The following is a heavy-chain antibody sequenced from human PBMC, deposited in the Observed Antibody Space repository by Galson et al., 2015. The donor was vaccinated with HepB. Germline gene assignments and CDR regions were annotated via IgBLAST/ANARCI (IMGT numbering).Heavy chain of an antibody. J-gene: IGHJ3*02. D-gene: IGHD2-15*01. CDR1: GFTFSNNR. CDR2: IHRDGSET. CDR3: AREEGLYCIRSSCLDALDI. Sequence: SLRLSCAASGFTFSNNRMSWVRQAPGKGLEWVANIHRDGSETHYVDSVKGRFTISRDNAKNSLYLQMNSLRAEDTAVYYCAREEGLYCIRSSCLDALDIWGQGTMVAVSS. V-gene: IGHV3-7*01.